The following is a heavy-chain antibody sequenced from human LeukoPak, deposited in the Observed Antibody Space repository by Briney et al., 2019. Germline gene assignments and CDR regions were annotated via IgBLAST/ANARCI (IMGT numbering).Heavy chain of an antibody. Sequence: HPGGSLRLSCAASGFTFSSYAMSWVRQAPGKGLEWVAVISYDGTNKYYADSVKGRFTISRDNSKNTLYLQMSSLRAEDTAVYYCAKGPSYYDRSGPYYFDYWGQGTLVTVSS. D-gene: IGHD3-22*01. CDR1: GFTFSSYA. CDR2: ISYDGTNK. J-gene: IGHJ4*02. CDR3: AKGPSYYDRSGPYYFDY. V-gene: IGHV3-30*18.